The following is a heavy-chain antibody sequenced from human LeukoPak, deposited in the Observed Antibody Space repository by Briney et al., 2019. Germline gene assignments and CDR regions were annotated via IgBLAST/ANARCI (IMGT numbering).Heavy chain of an antibody. CDR1: GFTFSTYW. V-gene: IGHV3-7*03. CDR2: IQQDGSEK. CDR3: ARDISHGDSDY. J-gene: IGHJ4*02. Sequence: GGSLRLSCAASGFTFSTYWMSGVRQAPGRGLEWVANIQQDGSEKYYVDSVKGRFTISRDNAKNTLYLQMNSLRAEDTAVYYCARDISHGDSDYWGQGTLVTVSS. D-gene: IGHD4-17*01.